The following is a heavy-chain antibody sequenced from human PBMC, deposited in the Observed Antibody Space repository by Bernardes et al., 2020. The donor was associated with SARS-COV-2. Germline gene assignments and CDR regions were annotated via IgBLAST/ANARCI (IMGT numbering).Heavy chain of an antibody. CDR3: ARDLVVPAAMNLYYYYGMDV. CDR2: IYYSGST. V-gene: IGHV4-31*03. D-gene: IGHD2-2*01. J-gene: IGHJ6*02. Sequence: TLSLTCTVSGGSISSGGYYWSWIRQHPGKGLEWIGYIYYSGSTYYNPSLKSRVTISVDTSKNQFSLKLSSVTAADTAVYYCARDLVVPAAMNLYYYYGMDVWGQGTTVTVSS. CDR1: GGSISSGGYY.